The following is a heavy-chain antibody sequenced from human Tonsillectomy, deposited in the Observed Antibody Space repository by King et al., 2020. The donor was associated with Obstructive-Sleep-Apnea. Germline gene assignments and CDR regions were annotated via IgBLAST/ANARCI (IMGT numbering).Heavy chain of an antibody. Sequence: VQLVESGGGLVQPGGSLRLSCAASGFTFSSYSMNWVRQAPGKGLEWVSYISSSSSTIYYADSVKGRFTISRDNAKNSLYLQMNSLRAEDTAVYYCARDPQELCGGDCYPPNFDYWGQGTLVTVSS. V-gene: IGHV3-48*04. D-gene: IGHD2-21*02. J-gene: IGHJ4*02. CDR2: ISSSSSTI. CDR1: GFTFSSYS. CDR3: ARDPQELCGGDCYPPNFDY.